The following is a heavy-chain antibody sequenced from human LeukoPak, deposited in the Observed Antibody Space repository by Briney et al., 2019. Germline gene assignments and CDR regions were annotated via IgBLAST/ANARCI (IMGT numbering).Heavy chain of an antibody. CDR3: ARERDANSLTYFAS. J-gene: IGHJ4*02. Sequence: GGSLRLSCAASGFTFSSYSMNWVRQAPGKGLEWVSSISSSSSYIYYADSVKGRFTISRDNAKNSLYLQMNSLRAEDTAVYYCARERDANSLTYFASWGQEPLVTVSS. CDR1: GFTFSSYS. V-gene: IGHV3-21*04. D-gene: IGHD5-24*01. CDR2: ISSSSSYI.